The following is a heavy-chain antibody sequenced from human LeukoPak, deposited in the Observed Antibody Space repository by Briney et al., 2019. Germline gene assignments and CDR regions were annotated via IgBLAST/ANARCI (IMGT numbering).Heavy chain of an antibody. Sequence: PGGSLRLSCAASGSTVSSNYMSWVRQAPGKGLEWVSVIYSGGRTYNADSVKGRFTISRDKSKNTPYLQMNSLRAEDTAVYYCAGDHGGNYWFDYWGQGTLVTVSS. D-gene: IGHD1-26*01. CDR3: AGDHGGNYWFDY. CDR1: GSTVSSNY. J-gene: IGHJ4*02. V-gene: IGHV3-66*01. CDR2: IYSGGRT.